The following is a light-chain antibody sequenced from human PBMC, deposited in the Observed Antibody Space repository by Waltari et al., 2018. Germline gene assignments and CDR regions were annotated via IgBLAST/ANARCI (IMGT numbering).Light chain of an antibody. J-gene: IGKJ1*01. V-gene: IGKV1-5*03. CDR1: QSISSW. Sequence: DIQMTQSPSTLSASVGARVTITCRASQSISSWLAWYQQKPGKAPKLLIYKASNLESGVTSRFSGSGSGTEFTLTISSLQPDDFASYYCQQYKSYWTFGQGTKVEIK. CDR3: QQYKSYWT. CDR2: KAS.